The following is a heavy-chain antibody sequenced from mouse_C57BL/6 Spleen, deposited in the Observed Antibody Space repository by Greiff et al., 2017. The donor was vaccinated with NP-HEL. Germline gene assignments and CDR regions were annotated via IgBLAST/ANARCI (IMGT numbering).Heavy chain of an antibody. CDR3: ARHYGSSYDY. Sequence: QVQLKQPGAELVKPGASVKLSCKASGYTFTSYWMHWVKQRPGQGLEWIGMIHPNSGSTNYNEKFKSKATLTVDKSSSTAYMQLSSLTSEDSAVYYCARHYGSSYDYWGQGTTLTVPS. CDR2: IHPNSGST. J-gene: IGHJ2*01. D-gene: IGHD1-1*01. V-gene: IGHV1-64*01. CDR1: GYTFTSYW.